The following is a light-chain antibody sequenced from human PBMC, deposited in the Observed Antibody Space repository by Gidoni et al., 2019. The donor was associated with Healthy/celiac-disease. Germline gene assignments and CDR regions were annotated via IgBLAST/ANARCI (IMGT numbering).Light chain of an antibody. CDR3: QQYDNLWT. Sequence: DIQMTPSPSSLSASVGDRVTITCQASQDISNYLNWYQQKPGKDPKLLIYDASNLETGVPSRFSGSGSGTDFTFTISSLQPEDIATYYCQQYDNLWTFGQXTKVEIK. J-gene: IGKJ1*01. V-gene: IGKV1-33*01. CDR1: QDISNY. CDR2: DAS.